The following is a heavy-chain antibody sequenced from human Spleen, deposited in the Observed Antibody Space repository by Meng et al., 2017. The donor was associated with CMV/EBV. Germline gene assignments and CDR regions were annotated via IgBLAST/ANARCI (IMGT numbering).Heavy chain of an antibody. CDR2: ISSSSSTI. CDR3: AKDRVTTVTPPEY. J-gene: IGHJ4*02. CDR1: GLIFSTYS. Sequence: GESLKTSCAASGLIFSTYSMNWVRQAPGKGLEWVSYISSSSSTIYYADSVKGRFTLSRDNAKNSVYLQMNRLRAEDTAVYYCAKDRVTTVTPPEYWGQGTLVTVSS. D-gene: IGHD4-17*01. V-gene: IGHV3-48*04.